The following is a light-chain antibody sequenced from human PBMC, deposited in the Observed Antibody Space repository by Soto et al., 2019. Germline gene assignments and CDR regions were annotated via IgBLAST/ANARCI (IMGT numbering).Light chain of an antibody. CDR1: TGPVTSGHW. V-gene: IGLV7-46*01. J-gene: IGLJ2*01. CDR2: DTS. Sequence: QAFLTQELLLTLSPGGTVTLTCCSSTGPVTSGHWPYLLQQKPGQAPRTLIYDTSKKHSWTPARFSRSLLGGKAALTLSGAQPEDEADYYCFLSYSGARPVVFGGGTKVTAL. CDR3: FLSYSGARPVV.